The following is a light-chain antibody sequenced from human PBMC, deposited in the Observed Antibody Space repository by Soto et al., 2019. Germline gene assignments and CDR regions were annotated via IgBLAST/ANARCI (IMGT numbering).Light chain of an antibody. Sequence: LVNDSPGALSLPPRERAGLSWGASQSVSNNYLAWYQQKPGQAPRLLIYGASNRATGIPDRFSGSGSGTDFTLSFSRLEPEDFAVYYCQQYVSSGTFGQVTKPDIK. CDR1: QSVSNNY. CDR2: GAS. CDR3: QQYVSSGT. J-gene: IGKJ1*01. V-gene: IGKV3-20*01.